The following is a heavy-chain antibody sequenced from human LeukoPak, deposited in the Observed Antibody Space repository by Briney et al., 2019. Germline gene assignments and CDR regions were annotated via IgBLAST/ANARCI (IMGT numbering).Heavy chain of an antibody. J-gene: IGHJ4*02. CDR1: GYTFSNYG. Sequence: ASVKVSCKASGYTFSNYGITWVRQAPGQGLEWMGWISAYNVNTNYAQKFQGRVTMTTDTPTSTAYMDLRSLRSDDTAVYYCARDLGTYYNDYWGQGTLVTVSS. CDR2: ISAYNVNT. CDR3: ARDLGTYYNDY. V-gene: IGHV1-18*01. D-gene: IGHD7-27*01.